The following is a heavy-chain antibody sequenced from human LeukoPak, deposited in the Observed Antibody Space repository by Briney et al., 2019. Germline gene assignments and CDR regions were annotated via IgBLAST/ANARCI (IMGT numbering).Heavy chain of an antibody. CDR2: IYPGDSDT. D-gene: IGHD3-10*01. CDR1: GYSFTSYW. J-gene: IGHJ4*02. CDR3: ARLGYYYGSGSYFATRPFDC. Sequence: GESLKISCKGSGYSFTSYWIGWVRQMPGKGLEWMGIIYPGDSDTRYSPSFQGQVTISADKSISTAYLQWSSLKASDTAMYYCARLGYYYGSGSYFATRPFDCWGQGTLVTVSS. V-gene: IGHV5-51*01.